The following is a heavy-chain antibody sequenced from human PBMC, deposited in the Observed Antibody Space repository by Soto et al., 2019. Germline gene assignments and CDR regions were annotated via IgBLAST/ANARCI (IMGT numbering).Heavy chain of an antibody. V-gene: IGHV4-59*08. CDR3: ARLGPMRSYYYYYMDV. Sequence: QVQLQESGPGLVKPSETLSLTCTVSGGSISSYYWSWIRQPPGKGLEWIEYIYYSGSTNYNPSLKSRVTISVDTSKNQFSLKLSSVTAADTAVYYCARLGPMRSYYYYYMDVWGKGTTVTVSS. J-gene: IGHJ6*03. D-gene: IGHD3-22*01. CDR2: IYYSGST. CDR1: GGSISSYY.